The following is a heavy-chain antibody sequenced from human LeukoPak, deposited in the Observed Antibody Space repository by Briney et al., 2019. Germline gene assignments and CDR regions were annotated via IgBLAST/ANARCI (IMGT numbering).Heavy chain of an antibody. Sequence: PGRSLRLSCAASGFTFSSYAMHWVRQAPGKGLEWVAVISYDGSNKYYADSVKGRFTISRDNSKNTLYLQMNSLRAEDTAVYYCARDTDYYDSSGPPDYWGQGTLVTVSS. J-gene: IGHJ4*02. CDR2: ISYDGSNK. CDR1: GFTFSSYA. CDR3: ARDTDYYDSSGPPDY. V-gene: IGHV3-30-3*01. D-gene: IGHD3-22*01.